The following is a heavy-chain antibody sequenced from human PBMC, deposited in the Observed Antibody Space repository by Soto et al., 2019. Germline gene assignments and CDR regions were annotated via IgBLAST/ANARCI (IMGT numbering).Heavy chain of an antibody. V-gene: IGHV3-21*01. J-gene: IGHJ5*02. CDR2: ISSSSSYI. CDR1: GFTFSSYS. Sequence: LRLSCAASGFTFSSYSMNWVRQAPGKGLEWVSSISSSSSYIYYADSVKGRFTISRDNAKNSLYLQMNSLRAEDTAVYYCARDPGPRYCSGGSCYAPTPLFDPWGQGTLVTVSS. CDR3: ARDPGPRYCSGGSCYAPTPLFDP. D-gene: IGHD2-15*01.